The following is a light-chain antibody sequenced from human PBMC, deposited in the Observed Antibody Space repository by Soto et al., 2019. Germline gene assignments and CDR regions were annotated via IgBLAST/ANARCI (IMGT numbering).Light chain of an antibody. CDR2: NSS. CDR1: QSVRSNY. Sequence: EIVVTQSPGTLYLSPGERATLSCRASQSVRSNYLAWYQQKPDQAPRLLIYNSSTRATGIPDRFSGSGSGTDFTLTISRLEPEDFALYYCQQYRDLPQTFGQGTQVEIK. V-gene: IGKV3-20*01. CDR3: QQYRDLPQT. J-gene: IGKJ1*01.